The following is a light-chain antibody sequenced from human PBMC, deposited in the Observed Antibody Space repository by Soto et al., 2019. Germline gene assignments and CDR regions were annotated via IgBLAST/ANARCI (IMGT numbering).Light chain of an antibody. Sequence: DIRMTQSPSSLSASVGDRVTITCRASQSVARFLNWYQQKPGKAPKLLIFAASSLQSGVPSRFSGSGSGTHFTLTINSLQPEDFATYYCQQNYSPPPVTFGQGTRLEIK. CDR3: QQNYSPPPVT. V-gene: IGKV1-39*01. CDR1: QSVARF. J-gene: IGKJ5*01. CDR2: AAS.